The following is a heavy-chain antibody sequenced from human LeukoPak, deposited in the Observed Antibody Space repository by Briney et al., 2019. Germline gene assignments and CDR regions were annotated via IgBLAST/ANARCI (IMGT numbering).Heavy chain of an antibody. CDR2: ISGGAGST. V-gene: IGHV3-23*01. D-gene: IGHD2-15*01. J-gene: IGHJ4*02. CDR3: AKHPAEVGVAPSTFDY. Sequence: GGSLRLSCAASGFTFSSYAMNWVRQAPGKGLEWVSAISGGAGSTYYADSVKGRFTISRDNSKNTLYLQMNSLRVEDTAVYYWAKHPAEVGVAPSTFDYWGKGTLVTVSS. CDR1: GFTFSSYA.